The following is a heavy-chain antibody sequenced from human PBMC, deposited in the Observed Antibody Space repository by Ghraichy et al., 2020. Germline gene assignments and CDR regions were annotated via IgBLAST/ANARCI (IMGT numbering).Heavy chain of an antibody. D-gene: IGHD3-3*01. CDR1: GFTFSSYW. J-gene: IGHJ4*02. V-gene: IGHV3-7*01. Sequence: GGSLRLSCAASGFTFSSYWMSWVRQAPGKGLEWVANIKQDGSEKYYVDSVKGRFTISRDNAKNSLYLQMNSLRAEDTAVYYCARDRADFWSAYPPDYWGQGTLVTVSS. CDR3: ARDRADFWSAYPPDY. CDR2: IKQDGSEK.